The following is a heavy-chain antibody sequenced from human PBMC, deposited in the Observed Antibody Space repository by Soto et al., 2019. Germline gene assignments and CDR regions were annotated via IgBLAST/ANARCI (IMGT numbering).Heavy chain of an antibody. V-gene: IGHV1-46*01. CDR1: GYTFTSYY. CDR2: IDPSGGGT. D-gene: IGHD2-15*01. Sequence: GASVTVSCKASGYTFTSYYTHWVRQAPGQGLEWMGIIDPSGGGTSYAQKFQGRLTMTRDTSTSTVYMELSSLRSEDTAVYYCARDRVDCSGGNCWRSVEDTWGQGTLVTVSS. J-gene: IGHJ5*02. CDR3: ARDRVDCSGGNCWRSVEDT.